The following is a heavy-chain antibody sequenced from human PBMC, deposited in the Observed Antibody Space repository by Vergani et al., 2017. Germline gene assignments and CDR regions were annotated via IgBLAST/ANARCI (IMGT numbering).Heavy chain of an antibody. J-gene: IGHJ5*02. V-gene: IGHV1-69*01. Sequence: QVQLVQSGAEVKKPGSSVKVSCKASGGTFSSYAIRWVRQAPGQGLVWMGGIIPIFGTANYAQRFQGRGKITADEYTSTAYMELSRLRSEDTAVYYCARGAFVVPAARGFWFDPWGQGTLVTVSS. CDR2: IIPIFGTA. D-gene: IGHD2-2*01. CDR1: GGTFSSYA. CDR3: ARGAFVVPAARGFWFDP.